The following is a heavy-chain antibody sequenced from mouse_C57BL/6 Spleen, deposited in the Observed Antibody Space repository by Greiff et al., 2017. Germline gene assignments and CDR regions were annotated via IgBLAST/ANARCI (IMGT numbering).Heavy chain of an antibody. D-gene: IGHD2-5*01. CDR1: GYTFTSYW. CDR3: ARSSYSNYVGY. Sequence: QVQLQQPGAELVMPGASVKLSCKASGYTFTSYWMHWVKQRPGQGLEWIGEIDPSDSYTNYNQKFKGKSTLTVDKSSSTAYMQLSSLTSEDSAVYYCARSSYSNYVGYWGQGTTLTVSS. V-gene: IGHV1-69*01. J-gene: IGHJ2*01. CDR2: IDPSDSYT.